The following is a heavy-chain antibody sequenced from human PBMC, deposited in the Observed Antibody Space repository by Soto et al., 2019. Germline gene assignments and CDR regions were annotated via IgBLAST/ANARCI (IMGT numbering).Heavy chain of an antibody. CDR1: GYTFTSYG. Sequence: ASVKVSCKASGYTFTSYGISWVRQAPGQGLEWMGWISAYNGNTNYAQKLQGRVTMTTDTSTSTAYMELRSLRSDDTAVYYCARGGIAIFGVSHSHMDVWGQGTTVTVSS. J-gene: IGHJ6*02. D-gene: IGHD3-3*01. V-gene: IGHV1-18*04. CDR2: ISAYNGNT. CDR3: ARGGIAIFGVSHSHMDV.